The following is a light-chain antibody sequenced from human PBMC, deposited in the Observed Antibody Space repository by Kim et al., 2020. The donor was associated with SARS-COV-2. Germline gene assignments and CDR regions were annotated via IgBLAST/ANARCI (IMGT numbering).Light chain of an antibody. CDR1: QSVSSN. Sequence: ATLSVSPGERATLSCRASQSVSSNLAWYQQKPGQAPRLLIYGASTRATGIPARFSGSGSGTEFTLTISSLQSEDFAVYYCQHPWTFGQGTKVDIK. V-gene: IGKV3-15*01. CDR3: QHPWT. J-gene: IGKJ1*01. CDR2: GAS.